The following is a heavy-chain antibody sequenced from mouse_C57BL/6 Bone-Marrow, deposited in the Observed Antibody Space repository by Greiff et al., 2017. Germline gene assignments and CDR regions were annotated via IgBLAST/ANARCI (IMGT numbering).Heavy chain of an antibody. Sequence: QVQLQQSGAELVKPGASVKMSCKASGYTFTSYWITWVKQRPGQGLEWIGDIYPGSGSTNYNEKFKSKATLTVDTSSSTAYMQLSSLTSEDSAVYYCARGSYGYDVDYWGQGTTLTVSS. CDR3: ARGSYGYDVDY. CDR2: IYPGSGST. J-gene: IGHJ2*01. V-gene: IGHV1-55*01. CDR1: GYTFTSYW. D-gene: IGHD2-2*01.